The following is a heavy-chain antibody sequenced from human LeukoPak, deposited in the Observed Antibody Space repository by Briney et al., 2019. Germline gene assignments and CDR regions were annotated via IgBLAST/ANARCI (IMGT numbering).Heavy chain of an antibody. CDR2: INHSVST. CDR1: GGSFSGYY. Sequence: SETLSLTCAVYGGSFSGYYWSWIRQPPGKGLEWIGEINHSVSTKYNPSLKSRVTISVDTSKNQFSLKLSSVSAADTAVYYWARGRSGFREFSWGVQRYNWFDPWGQGTLVTVSS. V-gene: IGHV4-34*01. D-gene: IGHD3-10*01. CDR3: ARGRSGFREFSWGVQRYNWFDP. J-gene: IGHJ5*02.